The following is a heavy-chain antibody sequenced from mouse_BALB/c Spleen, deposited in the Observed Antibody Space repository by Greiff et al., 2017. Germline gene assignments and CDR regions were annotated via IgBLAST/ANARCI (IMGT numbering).Heavy chain of an antibody. CDR3: VRDSMITPMDY. J-gene: IGHJ4*01. CDR1: GFSLTSYD. CDR2: IWTGGGT. Sequence: QVQLKESGPGLVAPSQSLSITCTVSGFSLTSYDISWIRQPPGKGLEWLGVIWTGGGTNYNSAFMSRLSISKDNSKSQVFLKMNSLQTDDTAIYYCVRDSMITPMDYWGQGTSVTVSS. V-gene: IGHV2-9-2*01. D-gene: IGHD2-4*01.